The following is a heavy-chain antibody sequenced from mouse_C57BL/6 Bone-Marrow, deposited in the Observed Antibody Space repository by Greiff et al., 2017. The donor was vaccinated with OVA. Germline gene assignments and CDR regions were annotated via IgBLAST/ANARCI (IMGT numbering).Heavy chain of an antibody. CDR1: GYTFTTYP. CDR2: FHPYNDDT. CDR3: ARQSHYAHWYFDV. J-gene: IGHJ1*03. V-gene: IGHV1-47*01. Sequence: VQLQQSGAELVKPGASVKMSCKASGYTFTTYPIEWMKQNHGKSLEWIGNFHPYNDDTKYNEKFKGKATLTVEKSSSTVYLELIRLTSDDSSVYYCARQSHYAHWYFDVWGTGTTVTVSS. D-gene: IGHD2-5*01.